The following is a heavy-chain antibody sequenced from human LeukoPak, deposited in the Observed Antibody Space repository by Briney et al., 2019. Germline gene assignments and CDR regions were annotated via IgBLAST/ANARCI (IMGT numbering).Heavy chain of an antibody. V-gene: IGHV3-74*01. J-gene: IGHJ5*02. CDR3: ARAGGWNWFDP. D-gene: IGHD3-16*01. Sequence: GGSLRLSCAASGFTFSSYWMHWVRQAPGKGLVWVSRINSDGSSTSYADSVKGRFTTSRDNAKNTLYLQMNSLRAEDTAVYYCARAGGWNWFDPWGQGTLVTVSS. CDR2: INSDGSST. CDR1: GFTFSSYW.